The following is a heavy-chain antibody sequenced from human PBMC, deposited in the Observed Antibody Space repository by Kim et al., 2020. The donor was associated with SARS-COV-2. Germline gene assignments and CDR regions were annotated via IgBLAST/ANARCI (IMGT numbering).Heavy chain of an antibody. V-gene: IGHV4-30-4*01. Sequence: SETLSLTCTVSGGPISSGDYYWSWIRQPPGKGLEWIGYIYYSGSTYYNPSLKSRVTISVDTSKNQFSLKLSSVTAADTAVYYCARGYYDFWSGYSPRNHNWFDPWGQGTLVTVSS. CDR2: IYYSGST. CDR3: ARGYYDFWSGYSPRNHNWFDP. CDR1: GGPISSGDYY. D-gene: IGHD3-3*01. J-gene: IGHJ5*02.